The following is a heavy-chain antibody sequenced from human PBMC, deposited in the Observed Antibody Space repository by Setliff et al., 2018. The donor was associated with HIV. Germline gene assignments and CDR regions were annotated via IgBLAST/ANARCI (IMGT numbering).Heavy chain of an antibody. D-gene: IGHD2-8*01. Sequence: PSETLSLTCAVYGGSFSGYYWSWIRQHPRKGLEWIGYIYYTGSTYYNPSLKSRVTISVDTSKNQFSLKLSSVTAADTAVYYCARAPSCADSWCYMYYYYYYYGMDVWGQGTTVTVSS. V-gene: IGHV4-31*11. J-gene: IGHJ6*02. CDR1: GGSFSGYY. CDR2: IYYTGST. CDR3: ARAPSCADSWCYMYYYYYYYGMDV.